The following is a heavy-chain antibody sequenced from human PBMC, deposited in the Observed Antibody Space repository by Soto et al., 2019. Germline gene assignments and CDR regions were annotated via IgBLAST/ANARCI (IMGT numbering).Heavy chain of an antibody. Sequence: GASVKVSCKASGGGNLRDYRTTWVRRAPGQGLEWMGGIIPKLGSANYAQKFQGRVTMTADASTNTAYMELSSLRSDDTAVYYCATSAPPRYGDRMYYFDYWGQGTLVTVSS. CDR2: IIPKLGSA. J-gene: IGHJ4*02. D-gene: IGHD4-17*01. CDR1: GGGNLRDYR. CDR3: ATSAPPRYGDRMYYFDY. V-gene: IGHV1-69*13.